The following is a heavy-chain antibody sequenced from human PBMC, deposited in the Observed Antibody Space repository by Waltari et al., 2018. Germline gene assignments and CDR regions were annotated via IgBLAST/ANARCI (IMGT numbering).Heavy chain of an antibody. V-gene: IGHV1-69*08. CDR3: ARVAGSSWYSDAFDI. CDR1: GGTFSSYA. CDR2: IIPILGTA. J-gene: IGHJ3*02. Sequence: VQLVQSGAEVKKPGSSVKVSCKASGGTFSSYAISWVRQAPGQGLEWMGRIIPILGTANYAQKFKGRVTITADKSTSTAYMELSSLRSEDTAVYYCARVAGSSWYSDAFDIWGQGTMVTVSS. D-gene: IGHD6-13*01.